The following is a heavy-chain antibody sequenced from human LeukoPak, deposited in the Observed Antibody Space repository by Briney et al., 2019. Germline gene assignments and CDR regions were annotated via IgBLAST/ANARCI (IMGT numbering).Heavy chain of an antibody. CDR2: IYYSGST. J-gene: IGHJ6*03. D-gene: IGHD6-19*01. CDR3: ARVGFSSGWYYYYYMDV. CDR1: GGSISSYY. V-gene: IGHV4-59*01. Sequence: PSETLSPTCTVSGGSISSYYWSWIRQPPGKGLEWIGYIYYSGSTNYNPSLKSRVTISVDTSKNQFSLKLSSVTAADTAVYYCARVGFSSGWYYYYYMDVWGKGTTVTISS.